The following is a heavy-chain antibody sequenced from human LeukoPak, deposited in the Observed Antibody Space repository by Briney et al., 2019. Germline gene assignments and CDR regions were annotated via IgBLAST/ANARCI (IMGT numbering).Heavy chain of an antibody. V-gene: IGHV1-2*02. CDR3: ARVHPYYDSSGYFDY. Sequence: GASVKVSCKASGYTFTGYYMHWVRQAPGQGLEWMGWINPNSSGTNYAQKFQGRVTMTGDTSISTAYMELSRLRSDDTAVYYCARVHPYYDSSGYFDYWGQGTLVTVSS. CDR1: GYTFTGYY. J-gene: IGHJ4*02. CDR2: INPNSSGT. D-gene: IGHD3-22*01.